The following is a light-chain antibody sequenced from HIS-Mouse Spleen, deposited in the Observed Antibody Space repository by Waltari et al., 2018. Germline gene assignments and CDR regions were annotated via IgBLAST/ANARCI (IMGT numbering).Light chain of an antibody. CDR1: NIGSKR. J-gene: IGLJ3*02. CDR2: DDS. Sequence: SYVLTQPLSVSVAPGQTASITRAGNNIGSKRVPWYQQKPGPAPVLVVYDDSDRPSGIPERFSGSNSGNTATLTISRVEAGDEADYYCQVWDSSSDHRVFGGGTKLTVL. CDR3: QVWDSSSDHRV. V-gene: IGLV3-21*02.